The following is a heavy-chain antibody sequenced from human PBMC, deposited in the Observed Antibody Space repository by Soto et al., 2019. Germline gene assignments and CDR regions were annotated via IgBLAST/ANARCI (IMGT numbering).Heavy chain of an antibody. CDR3: ARSRFGNYDFWSGYYNYGMDV. Sequence: SVKVSCKASGGTFSSYAISWVRQAPGQGLEWMGGIIPIFGTANYAQKFQGRVTITADESTSTAYMELSSLRSEDTAVYYCARSRFGNYDFWSGYYNYGMDVWGQGTTVTVSS. V-gene: IGHV1-69*13. CDR2: IIPIFGTA. J-gene: IGHJ6*02. D-gene: IGHD3-3*01. CDR1: GGTFSSYA.